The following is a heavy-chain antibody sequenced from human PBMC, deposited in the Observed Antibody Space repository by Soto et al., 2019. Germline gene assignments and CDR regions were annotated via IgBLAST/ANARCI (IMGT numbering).Heavy chain of an antibody. CDR2: IIPVFGAA. Sequence: QVQVVQSGAEVKKPGSSVKVSCKASGGTFSSYAISWVRQAPGQGLEWMGGIIPVFGAATYAQKFQGRVTITADESASTAYMELSSLRSEDTAVYCCARDIQYRSSWFFDYWGQGTLVTVSS. CDR1: GGTFSSYA. CDR3: ARDIQYRSSWFFDY. J-gene: IGHJ4*02. V-gene: IGHV1-69*12. D-gene: IGHD6-13*01.